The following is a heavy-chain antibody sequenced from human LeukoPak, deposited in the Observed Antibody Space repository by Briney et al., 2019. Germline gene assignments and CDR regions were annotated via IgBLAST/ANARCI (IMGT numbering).Heavy chain of an antibody. CDR3: ARLDTAMVLAFDI. V-gene: IGHV3-53*01. Sequence: LPGRSLRLSCAASGFTVSDNNMSWVRQAPGKGLEWVSIIYTGGSTYYSASVMGGFSLSRYTSTNTVFLQMNSLTAGETAVCYFARLDTAMVLAFDICGQRAMFTVSS. CDR1: GFTVSDNN. D-gene: IGHD5-18*01. CDR2: IYTGGST. J-gene: IGHJ3*02.